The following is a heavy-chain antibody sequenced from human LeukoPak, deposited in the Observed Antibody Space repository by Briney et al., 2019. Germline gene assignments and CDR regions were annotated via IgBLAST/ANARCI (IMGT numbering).Heavy chain of an antibody. CDR1: GFTFSSYW. D-gene: IGHD3-9*01. CDR3: ARDTKVGDFDWSSLNYYFDY. V-gene: IGHV3-7*01. Sequence: PGGSLRLSCAASGFTFSSYWMSWVRQAPGKGLEWVANIKQDGSEKYYVDSVKGRFTISRDNAKNSLYLQMNSLRAEDTAVYYCARDTKVGDFDWSSLNYYFDYWGQGTLVTVSS. CDR2: IKQDGSEK. J-gene: IGHJ4*02.